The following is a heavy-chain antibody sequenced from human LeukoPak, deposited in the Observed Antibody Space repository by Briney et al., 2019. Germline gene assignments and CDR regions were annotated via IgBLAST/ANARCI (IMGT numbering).Heavy chain of an antibody. CDR1: GFTFSSYA. CDR3: AKDRYSGSYYDY. D-gene: IGHD1-26*01. J-gene: IGHJ4*02. CDR2: ISGSGGST. Sequence: GGSLRLSCAAPGFTFSSYAMSWVRQAPGKGLEWVSAISGSGGSTYYADSVKGRFTISRDNSKNTLYLQMNSLRAEDTAVYYCAKDRYSGSYYDYWGQGTLVTVSS. V-gene: IGHV3-23*01.